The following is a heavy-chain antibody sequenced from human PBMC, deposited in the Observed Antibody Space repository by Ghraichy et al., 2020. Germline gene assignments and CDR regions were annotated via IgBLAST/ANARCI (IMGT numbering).Heavy chain of an antibody. Sequence: SVKVSCKASGGTFNRQGITWVRQAPGQGLEWMGAIIPVIGTANYAQKFQGRVTMTADVSTRTAFLELNSLRSEDTAVYYCVSDDVTDLSADLDYWSKATLVTVSS. CDR1: GGTFNRQG. D-gene: IGHD2/OR15-2a*01. CDR2: IIPVIGTA. J-gene: IGHJ4*02. CDR3: VSDDVTDLSADLDY. V-gene: IGHV1-69*13.